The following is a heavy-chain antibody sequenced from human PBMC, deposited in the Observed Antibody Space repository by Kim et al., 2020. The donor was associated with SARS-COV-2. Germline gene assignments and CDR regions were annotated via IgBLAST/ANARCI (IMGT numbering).Heavy chain of an antibody. CDR2: IIPILGIA. J-gene: IGHJ4*02. CDR3: ARVPSSYYDSSGYYYFDY. Sequence: SVKVSCKASGGTFSSYAISWVRQAPGQGLEWMGRIIPILGIANYAQKFQGRVTITADKSTSTAYMELSSLRSEDTAVYYCARVPSSYYDSSGYYYFDYWGQGTLVTVSS. D-gene: IGHD3-22*01. V-gene: IGHV1-69*04. CDR1: GGTFSSYA.